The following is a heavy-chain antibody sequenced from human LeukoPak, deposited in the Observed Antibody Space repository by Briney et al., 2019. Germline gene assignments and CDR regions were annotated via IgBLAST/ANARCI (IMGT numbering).Heavy chain of an antibody. CDR2: ISGGGGST. J-gene: IGHJ4*02. CDR3: AKDPLPYDFWSGYWKDY. Sequence: GGSLRLSCAASGFTFSSYAMSWVRQAPGKGLEWVPAISGGGGSTYYADSVKGRFTISRDNSKTTLYLQMNSLRAEDTAVYYCAKDPLPYDFWSGYWKDYWGQGTLVTVSS. V-gene: IGHV3-23*01. D-gene: IGHD3-3*01. CDR1: GFTFSSYA.